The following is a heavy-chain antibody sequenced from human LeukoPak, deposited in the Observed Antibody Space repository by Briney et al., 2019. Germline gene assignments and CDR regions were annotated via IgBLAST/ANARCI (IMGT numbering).Heavy chain of an antibody. V-gene: IGHV3-66*01. CDR3: ASTTKDY. J-gene: IGHJ4*02. D-gene: IGHD4-17*01. Sequence: GGSLRLSCAASEFSVGSNYMTWVRQAPGKGLEWVSLIYSGGSTYYADSVKGRFTISRDNSKNTLYLQMNSLRAEDTAVYYCASTTKDYWGQGTLVTVSS. CDR2: IYSGGST. CDR1: EFSVGSNY.